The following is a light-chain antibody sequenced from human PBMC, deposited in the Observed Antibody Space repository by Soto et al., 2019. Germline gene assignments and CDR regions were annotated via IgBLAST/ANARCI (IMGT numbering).Light chain of an antibody. V-gene: IGLV2-14*01. CDR2: EVS. CDR3: SSRTTSTPYV. Sequence: QSALTQPASVSGSPGESITISCTGTSSDIGAYNSVSWYQQHPGKAPKLMIYEVSNRPSGVSNRFSASKSGNTASLTISVLQAEDEADYYCSSRTTSTPYVFGTGTKLTVL. J-gene: IGLJ1*01. CDR1: SSDIGAYNS.